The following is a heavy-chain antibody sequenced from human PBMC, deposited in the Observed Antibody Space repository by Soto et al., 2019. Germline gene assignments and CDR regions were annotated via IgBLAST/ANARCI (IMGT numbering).Heavy chain of an antibody. D-gene: IGHD2-21*02. Sequence: QVQLQQWGAGLLKPSETLSLTCAVYGGSFSGYYWSWIRQPPGKGLEWIGEINHSGSTNYNPSLKSRVTISVDTSKNQFSLKLRSVTAADTAVYYCARGRGDALEGGNNWFDPWGQGTLVTVSS. CDR3: ARGRGDALEGGNNWFDP. CDR2: INHSGST. J-gene: IGHJ5*02. V-gene: IGHV4-34*01. CDR1: GGSFSGYY.